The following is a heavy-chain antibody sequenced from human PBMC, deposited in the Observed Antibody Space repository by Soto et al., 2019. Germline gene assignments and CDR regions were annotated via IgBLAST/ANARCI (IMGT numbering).Heavy chain of an antibody. CDR2: IYYSGST. CDR3: AGERDGSGSYYSNCLDC. CDR1: GGSISSYY. Sequence: SETLSLTCTVSGGSISSYYWSWIRQPPGKGLEWIGYIYYSGSTNYNPSLKSRVTISVDTSKNQFSLKLSSVTAADTAVYYRAGERDGSGSYYSNCLDCWGKG. J-gene: IGHJ4*02. V-gene: IGHV4-59*01. D-gene: IGHD3-10*01.